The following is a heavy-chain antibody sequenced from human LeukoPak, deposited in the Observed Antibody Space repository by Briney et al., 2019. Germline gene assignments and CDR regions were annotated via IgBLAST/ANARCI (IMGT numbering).Heavy chain of an antibody. CDR3: ARRSGSGWSRAEYFQH. CDR1: GGSISSSSYY. CDR2: IYYSGST. Sequence: SETLSLTCTVSGGSISSSSYYWGWIRQPPGKGLEWIGSIYYSGSTYYNPSLKSRVTISVDTSKNQFSLKLSSVTAADTAAYYCARRSGSGWSRAEYFQHWGQGTLVTVSS. D-gene: IGHD6-19*01. V-gene: IGHV4-39*01. J-gene: IGHJ1*01.